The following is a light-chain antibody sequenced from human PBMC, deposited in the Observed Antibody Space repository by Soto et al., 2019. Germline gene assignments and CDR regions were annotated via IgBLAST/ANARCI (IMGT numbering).Light chain of an antibody. CDR2: KAS. CDR3: LQYNGYYRT. J-gene: IGKJ1*01. V-gene: IGKV1-5*03. Sequence: DIQMTQSPSTLSASVGDRVTITCRASQSISSWLAWYQQKPGKAPKLLIYKASTLKSGVPSRFSGSGSGTEFTLTISSLQSDDFATYYCLQYNGYYRTFGQGTKVDIK. CDR1: QSISSW.